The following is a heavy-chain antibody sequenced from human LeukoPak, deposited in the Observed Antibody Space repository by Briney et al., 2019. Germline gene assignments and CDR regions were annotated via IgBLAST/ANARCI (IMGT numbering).Heavy chain of an antibody. CDR3: ARRVFSSSWSYFDY. D-gene: IGHD6-13*01. V-gene: IGHV5-51*01. J-gene: IGHJ4*02. CDR1: GYRFTSYW. CDR2: IYPGDSDS. Sequence: GESLKISCKGSGYRFTSYWIGWVRQMPGKGLEWMGIIYPGDSDSRYSPSFQGQVTISVDKSISTAYLQWSSLKASDTAMYYCARRVFSSSWSYFDYWGQGTLVTVSS.